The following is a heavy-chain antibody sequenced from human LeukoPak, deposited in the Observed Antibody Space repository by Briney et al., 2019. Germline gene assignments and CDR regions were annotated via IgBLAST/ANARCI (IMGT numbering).Heavy chain of an antibody. CDR2: IKPDGSQT. D-gene: IGHD3-10*01. Sequence: GGYLRLSCAASGFTFSNSWINWVRQALGKGLEWVANIKPDGSQTYYLDSVKGRFTVSRDNAKHSAYLQMNSLRAEDTAVYYCFGSGSYSYWDQGTLVTVSS. CDR1: GFTFSNSW. CDR3: FGSGSYSY. V-gene: IGHV3-7*01. J-gene: IGHJ4*02.